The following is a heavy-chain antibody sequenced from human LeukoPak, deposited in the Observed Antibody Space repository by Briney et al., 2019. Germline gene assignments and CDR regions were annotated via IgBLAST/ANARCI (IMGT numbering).Heavy chain of an antibody. D-gene: IGHD6-6*01. V-gene: IGHV3-30-3*01. CDR1: GFTFSSYA. CDR2: ISYDGSNK. J-gene: IGHJ3*02. CDR3: ARWGRYSSSSVSAFDI. Sequence: GGSLRLSCAASGFTFSSYAMHWVRQAPGKGLEWVAVISYDGSNKYYADSVKGRFTISRDNSKNTLYLQMNSLRAEDTAVYYCARWGRYSSSSVSAFDIWGQGTMVTVSS.